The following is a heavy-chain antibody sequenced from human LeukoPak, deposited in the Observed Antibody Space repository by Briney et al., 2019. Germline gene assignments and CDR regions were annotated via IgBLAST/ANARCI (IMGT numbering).Heavy chain of an antibody. CDR1: GGSISSGDYY. Sequence: SETLSLTCTVSGGSISSGDYYWSWIRQPPGEGLQWIGSIYSTGSTYYTPSLKSRVTISVGTSKNLFSLKLSSVTAADTAVYYCARDNYDYVRGSYRQRNPEYFQHWGQGTLVTVSS. J-gene: IGHJ1*01. CDR2: IYSTGST. D-gene: IGHD3-16*02. V-gene: IGHV4-30-4*08. CDR3: ARDNYDYVRGSYRQRNPEYFQH.